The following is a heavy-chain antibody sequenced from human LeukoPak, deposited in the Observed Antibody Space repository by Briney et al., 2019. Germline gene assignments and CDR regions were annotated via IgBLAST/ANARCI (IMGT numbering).Heavy chain of an antibody. D-gene: IGHD2-15*01. CDR1: GGSISSYY. CDR3: ARDGGYCSGGSCYSTYFDY. J-gene: IGHJ4*02. V-gene: IGHV4-4*07. Sequence: PSETLSLTCTVSGGSISSYYWSWIRQPAGKGLEWIGRIYTSGSTNYNPSLKSRVTMSVDTSQNQFSLKVSSVTAADTAVYYCARDGGYCSGGSCYSTYFDYWGQGTLVTVSS. CDR2: IYTSGST.